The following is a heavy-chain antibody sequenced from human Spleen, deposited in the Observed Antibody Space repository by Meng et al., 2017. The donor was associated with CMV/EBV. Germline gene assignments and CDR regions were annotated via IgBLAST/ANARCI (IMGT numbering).Heavy chain of an antibody. J-gene: IGHJ4*02. CDR1: GSISSSTYY. CDR2: IYYSGST. D-gene: IGHD6-6*01. Sequence: GSISSSTYYWGCIRQPPGKGLEWIGTIYYSGSTYYNPSLKSRVTISVDTSKNQFSLKLTSVTAADTAVYYCASLSSRQLVPTGFDYWGQGTLVTVSS. CDR3: ASLSSRQLVPTGFDY. V-gene: IGHV4-39*07.